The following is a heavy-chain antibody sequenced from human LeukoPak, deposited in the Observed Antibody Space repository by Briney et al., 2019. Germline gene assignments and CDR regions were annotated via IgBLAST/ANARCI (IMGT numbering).Heavy chain of an antibody. D-gene: IGHD3-10*01. CDR2: ISGSGGST. J-gene: IGHJ4*02. Sequence: GGSLRLSCAASGFTFSSYAMSWVRQAPGKGLEWVSAISGSGGSTYYADSVKGRFTISRDNSKNTLYLQMNSLRAEDTAVYYCAKAGAMVRGVIARPLYYFDYWGQGTLATVSS. CDR3: AKAGAMVRGVIARPLYYFDY. CDR1: GFTFSSYA. V-gene: IGHV3-23*01.